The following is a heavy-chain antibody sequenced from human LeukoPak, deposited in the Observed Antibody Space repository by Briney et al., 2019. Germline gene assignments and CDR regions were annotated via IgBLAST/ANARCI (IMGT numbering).Heavy chain of an antibody. CDR3: ARDYAGDGYNGGYFDY. CDR1: GGTFSSYA. V-gene: IGHV1-69*13. D-gene: IGHD5-24*01. Sequence: ASVKVSCKASGGTFSSYAISWVRQAPGQGLEWMGGIIPIFGTANYAQKFQGRVMITADESTSTAYMELSSLRSEDTAVYYCARDYAGDGYNGGYFDYWGQGTLVTVSS. J-gene: IGHJ4*02. CDR2: IIPIFGTA.